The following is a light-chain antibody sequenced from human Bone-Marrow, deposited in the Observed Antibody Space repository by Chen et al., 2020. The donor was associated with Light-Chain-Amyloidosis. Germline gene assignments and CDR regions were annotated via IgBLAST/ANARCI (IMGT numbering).Light chain of an antibody. CDR3: SSYARSTTVI. CDR2: DVS. CDR1: SSDVGSYNY. V-gene: IGLV2-14*03. J-gene: IGLJ2*01. Sequence: QSALTQPASVSGSPGHSITISCPGTSSDVGSYNYVSWYQQHPGKAPKLMIYDVSNRPSGVSNRFSGSKSGNTASLTISGLQAEDEADYYCSSYARSTTVIFGGGTKLTVL.